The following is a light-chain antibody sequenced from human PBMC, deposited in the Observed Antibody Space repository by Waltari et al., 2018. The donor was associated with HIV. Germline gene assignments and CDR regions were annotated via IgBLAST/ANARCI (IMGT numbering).Light chain of an antibody. J-gene: IGLJ3*02. Sequence: QSVLTQPPSASGAPGQRVTMSCSGRSSNIGGNYVYWYQPLPGSAPKPLISRNNTRPSGVPDRFSGSKSGTSASLAISGLRSEDEADYYCAAWDDSLSGVLFGGGTKLTVL. V-gene: IGLV1-47*01. CDR2: RNN. CDR3: AAWDDSLSGVL. CDR1: SSNIGGNY.